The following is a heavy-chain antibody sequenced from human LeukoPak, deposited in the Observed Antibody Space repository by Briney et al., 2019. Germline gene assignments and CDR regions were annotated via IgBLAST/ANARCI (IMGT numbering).Heavy chain of an antibody. D-gene: IGHD1-26*01. J-gene: IGHJ4*02. CDR3: ARDLLSAGATLGLGY. CDR1: GGTFSSYT. CDR2: IIPILGIA. Sequence: ASVKVSCKASGGTFSSYTISWVRQAPGQGLEWMGRIIPILGIANYAQKFQGRVTITADKSTSTAYMELSSLRSEDTAVYYRARDLLSAGATLGLGYWGQGTLVTVSS. V-gene: IGHV1-69*04.